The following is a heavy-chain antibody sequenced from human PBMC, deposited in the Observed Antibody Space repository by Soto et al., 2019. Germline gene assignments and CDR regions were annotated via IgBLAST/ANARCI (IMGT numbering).Heavy chain of an antibody. V-gene: IGHV4-59*12. CDR3: ARGAADTAMFDS. Sequence: PSGTLSLTCTVSGVSIRSYYWTWIRQPPGKGLEWLGYIFYSGSTFYNPYLKSRVTISIHTSNSQFSLQLTSVTAADTAVYYCARGAADTAMFDSWGQGTLVTVSS. J-gene: IGHJ4*02. CDR1: GVSIRSYY. CDR2: IFYSGST. D-gene: IGHD5-18*01.